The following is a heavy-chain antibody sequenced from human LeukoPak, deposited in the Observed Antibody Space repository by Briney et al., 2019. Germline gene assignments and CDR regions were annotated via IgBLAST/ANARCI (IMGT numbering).Heavy chain of an antibody. CDR2: IYYSGST. V-gene: IGHV4-59*12. CDR3: ARDRVPREYYGMDV. D-gene: IGHD2-2*01. J-gene: IGHJ6*02. Sequence: SETLSLTCTVSGGYISSYYWSWIRQPPGKGPEWIGYIYYSGSTNYNPSLKSRVTISVDTSKNQFSLKLSSVTAADTAVYYCARDRVPREYYGMDVWGQGTTVTVSS. CDR1: GGYISSYY.